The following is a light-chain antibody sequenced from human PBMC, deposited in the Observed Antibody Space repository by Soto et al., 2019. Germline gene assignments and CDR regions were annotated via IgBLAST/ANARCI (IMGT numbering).Light chain of an antibody. V-gene: IGLV1-47*02. CDR2: GNN. CDR3: AAWDDSLSGPV. J-gene: IGLJ3*02. Sequence: QSVLTQAPSVSGTPGQRVTITCSGSSSNIGRNSVNWYQHLPGTAPKLLTHGNNHRPSGVPERFSGSKSGTSASLAISGLRSEDEADYHCAAWDDSLSGPVFGGGTKLTVL. CDR1: SSNIGRNS.